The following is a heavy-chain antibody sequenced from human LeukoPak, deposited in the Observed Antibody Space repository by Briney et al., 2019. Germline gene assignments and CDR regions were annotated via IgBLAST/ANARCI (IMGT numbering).Heavy chain of an antibody. D-gene: IGHD5-18*01. J-gene: IGHJ4*02. CDR1: GFTFSTYP. Sequence: GGSLRLSCAASGFTFSTYPMHWVRQAPGKGLEWVAVISYDDGTNKYYADSVKGRFTISRDYSKNTLYLQMNSLRAEDTAVYYCARLNLGYGYFLEATKHDYWGQGTLVTVSS. CDR2: ISYDDGTNK. CDR3: ARLNLGYGYFLEATKHDY. V-gene: IGHV3-30-3*01.